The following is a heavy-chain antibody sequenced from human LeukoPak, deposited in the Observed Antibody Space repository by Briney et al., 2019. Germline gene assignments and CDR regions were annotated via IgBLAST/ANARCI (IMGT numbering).Heavy chain of an antibody. CDR1: EYTFTDYY. Sequence: ASVKVSCKALEYTFTDYYIHWVRQAPGQGLEWMGWINPKSGDRDTNYTQKFRGRVTMTTDTSISTAYMELSRLRSDDTAVYFCAKGHYDGDHPHYDGGSVDSWGQGTHITVSS. CDR2: INPKSGDRDT. J-gene: IGHJ4*02. D-gene: IGHD2-21*01. CDR3: AKGHYDGDHPHYDGGSVDS. V-gene: IGHV1-2*02.